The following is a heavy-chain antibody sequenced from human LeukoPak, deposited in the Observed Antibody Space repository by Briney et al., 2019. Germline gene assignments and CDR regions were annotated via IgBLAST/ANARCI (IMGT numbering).Heavy chain of an antibody. CDR1: GYTFTGYY. CDR2: INPNSGGT. V-gene: IGHV1-2*02. D-gene: IGHD3-3*01. CDR3: ARDQRVTIFGVDHMDV. Sequence: ASVKVSCKASGYTFTGYYMRWVRQAPGQGLEWMGWINPNSGGTNYAQKFQGRVTMTRDTSISTAYMELSRLRSDDTAVYYCARDQRVTIFGVDHMDVWGKGTTVTVSS. J-gene: IGHJ6*03.